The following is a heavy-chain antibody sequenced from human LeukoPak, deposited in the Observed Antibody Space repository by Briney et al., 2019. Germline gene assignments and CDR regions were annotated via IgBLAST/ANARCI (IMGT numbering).Heavy chain of an antibody. CDR3: ARDPVYDFWSGYFWRVAPRYGMDV. J-gene: IGHJ6*02. D-gene: IGHD3-3*01. Sequence: ASVTVSCKASGYTFTGYYMHWVRQAPGQGLEWMGRINPNSGGTNYAQKFQGRVTMTRDTSVSTAYMELSRLRSDDTAVYYCARDPVYDFWSGYFWRVAPRYGMDVWGQGTTVTVSS. CDR2: INPNSGGT. V-gene: IGHV1-2*06. CDR1: GYTFTGYY.